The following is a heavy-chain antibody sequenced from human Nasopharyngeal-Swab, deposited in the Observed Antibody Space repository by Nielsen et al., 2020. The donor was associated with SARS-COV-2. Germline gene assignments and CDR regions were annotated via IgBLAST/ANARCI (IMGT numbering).Heavy chain of an antibody. V-gene: IGHV4-34*01. CDR1: GGSFSGYY. Sequence: SETLSLTCAVYGGSFSGYYWSWIRQPPGKGLEWIGEINHSGSTNYNPSLKSRVTISVDTSKNQFSLKLSSVTAADTAVYYCARSGNYGDYAFVNWGQGTLVTVSS. CDR3: ARSGNYGDYAFVN. CDR2: INHSGST. D-gene: IGHD4-17*01. J-gene: IGHJ4*02.